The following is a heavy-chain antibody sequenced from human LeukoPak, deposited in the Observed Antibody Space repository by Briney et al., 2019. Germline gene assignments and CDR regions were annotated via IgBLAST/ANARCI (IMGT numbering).Heavy chain of an antibody. D-gene: IGHD2-2*01. CDR1: GGSFSSGFY. CDR2: IYYSGGT. J-gene: IGHJ4*02. Sequence: SETLSLTCTVSGGSFSSGFYWSWIRQHPGKGLEWIGYIYYSGGTYYNPSLKSRVSISLDTSKKQFSLKLSSVTVADTAVYYCARDSQRVVVPAAMPDYWGQGTLVTVSS. V-gene: IGHV4-31*03. CDR3: ARDSQRVVVPAAMPDY.